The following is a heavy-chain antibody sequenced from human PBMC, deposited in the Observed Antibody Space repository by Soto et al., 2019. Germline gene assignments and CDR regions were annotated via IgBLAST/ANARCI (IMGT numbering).Heavy chain of an antibody. D-gene: IGHD2-15*01. J-gene: IGHJ3*02. Sequence: PGGSLRLSCAASGFTFSSYGMHWVRQAPGKGPEWVAVIWYDGSNKYYADSVKGRFTISRDNSKNTLYLQMNSLRAEDTAVYYCARDVAGPHDFDIWGQGTMVTVS. V-gene: IGHV3-33*01. CDR2: IWYDGSNK. CDR1: GFTFSSYG. CDR3: ARDVAGPHDFDI.